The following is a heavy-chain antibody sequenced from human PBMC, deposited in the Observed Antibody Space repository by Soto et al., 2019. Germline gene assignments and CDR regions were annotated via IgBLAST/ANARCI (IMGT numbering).Heavy chain of an antibody. V-gene: IGHV3-33*01. D-gene: IGHD3-3*01. J-gene: IGHJ4*02. CDR1: GFTFSSYG. Sequence: GGSLRLSCAASGFTFSSYGMHWVRQAPGKGLEWVAVIWYDGSNKYYADSVKGRFTISRDNSKNTLYLQMNSLRAEDTAVYYCARDPDLSGYYLAAFDYWGQGTLVTVSS. CDR2: IWYDGSNK. CDR3: ARDPDLSGYYLAAFDY.